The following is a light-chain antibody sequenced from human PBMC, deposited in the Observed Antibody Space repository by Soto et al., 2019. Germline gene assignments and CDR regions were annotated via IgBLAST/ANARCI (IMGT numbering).Light chain of an antibody. V-gene: IGLV2-14*01. J-gene: IGLJ3*02. Sequence: QSALTQPASVSGSPGQSITISCTGTSSDVGGYNYVSWYQQHPGKAPKLMIYEVSNRHSGVSNRFSGSKSGNTASLTISGLQADDEADYYCSSYTSSSTRVFGGGTKLTVL. CDR2: EVS. CDR1: SSDVGGYNY. CDR3: SSYTSSSTRV.